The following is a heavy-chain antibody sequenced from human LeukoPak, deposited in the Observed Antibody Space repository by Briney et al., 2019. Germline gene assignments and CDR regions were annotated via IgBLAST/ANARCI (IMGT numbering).Heavy chain of an antibody. CDR2: INPKSGGT. V-gene: IGHV1-2*02. Sequence: ASVKVSCKASGYTFTGQLIHWVRQAPGQRLEWMGWINPKSGGTTYAQKFQGRVTMTRDTSTSTVYMDLSSLRSDDTAVYFCAREREGLYDILTGYFAYWGQGTLVTVSS. D-gene: IGHD3-9*01. CDR1: GYTFTGQL. J-gene: IGHJ4*02. CDR3: AREREGLYDILTGYFAY.